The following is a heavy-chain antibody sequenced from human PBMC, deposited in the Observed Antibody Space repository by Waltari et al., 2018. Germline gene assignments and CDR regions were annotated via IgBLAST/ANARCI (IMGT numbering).Heavy chain of an antibody. CDR1: GGSFSGYY. CDR3: ARDPWPSSGWYDGDY. Sequence: QVQLQQWGAGLLKPSETLSLTCAVYGGSFSGYYWSWIRQPPGKGLEWIGEINHSGSTNYNPSLKSRVTISVDTSKNQFSLKLSSVTAADTAVYYCARDPWPSSGWYDGDYWGQGTLVIVSS. D-gene: IGHD6-19*01. CDR2: INHSGST. V-gene: IGHV4-34*01. J-gene: IGHJ4*02.